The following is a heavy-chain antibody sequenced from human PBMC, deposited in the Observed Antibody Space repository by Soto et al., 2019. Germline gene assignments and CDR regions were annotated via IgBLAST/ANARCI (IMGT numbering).Heavy chain of an antibody. D-gene: IGHD2-15*01. CDR2: IYYSGST. CDR1: GGSISSSSYY. J-gene: IGHJ3*02. V-gene: IGHV4-39*01. Sequence: SETLSLTCTVSGGSISSSSYYWGWIRQPPGKGLEWIGSIYYSGSTYYNPSLKSRVTISVDTSKNQFSLKLSSVTAADTAVYYCARDIVVVVAAAPAFDIWGQGTMVTVSS. CDR3: ARDIVVVVAAAPAFDI.